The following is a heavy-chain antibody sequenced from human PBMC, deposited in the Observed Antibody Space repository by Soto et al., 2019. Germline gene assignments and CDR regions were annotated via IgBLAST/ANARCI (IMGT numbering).Heavy chain of an antibody. J-gene: IGHJ4*02. CDR2: ISGSGGST. Sequence: EVQLLESGGGLVQPGGSLRLSCAASGFTFSSYAMSWVRQAPGKGLEWVSAISGSGGSTYYADSVKGRFTISRDNSKNTLYLQLNSLRDEDTAVYYCAKFAPAQLELRNPLDYWGQGTLVTVSS. CDR1: GFTFSSYA. D-gene: IGHD1-7*01. CDR3: AKFAPAQLELRNPLDY. V-gene: IGHV3-23*01.